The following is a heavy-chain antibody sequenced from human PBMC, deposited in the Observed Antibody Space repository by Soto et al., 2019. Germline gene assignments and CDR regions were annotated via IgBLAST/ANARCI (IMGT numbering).Heavy chain of an antibody. CDR3: ARRAGTTSPFDN. V-gene: IGHV1-69*01. CDR1: GGTFSSYA. D-gene: IGHD1-7*01. CDR2: ITPIFGTA. Sequence: QVQLEQSGAEVKKPGSSVKVSCKTSGGTFSSYAISWVRQAPGQGLEWMGGITPIFGTANYAQKFQGRVTITADESTSTAYMELSRLRSEDTAVYYCARRAGTTSPFDNWGQGTLVTVSS. J-gene: IGHJ4*02.